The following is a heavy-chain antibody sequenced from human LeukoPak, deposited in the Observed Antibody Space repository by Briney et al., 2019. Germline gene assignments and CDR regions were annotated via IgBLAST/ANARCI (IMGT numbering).Heavy chain of an antibody. Sequence: SETLSLTCTVSGGSISRLYWRWIPEPPEGGLEGIGYIYYSGSTNYNPSRKSRVTISVDPSKNQFSLKLSSVTAADTAVYYCARGFTYWGQGTLVTVSS. CDR2: IYYSGST. CDR3: ARGFTY. CDR1: GGSISRLY. J-gene: IGHJ4*02. V-gene: IGHV4-59*01.